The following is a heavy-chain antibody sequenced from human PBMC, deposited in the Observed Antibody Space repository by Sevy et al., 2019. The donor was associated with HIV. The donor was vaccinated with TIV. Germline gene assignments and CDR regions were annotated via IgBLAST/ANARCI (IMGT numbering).Heavy chain of an antibody. CDR2: ISYTSTTI. CDR1: GFTFNTYN. J-gene: IGHJ6*02. D-gene: IGHD3-22*01. Sequence: GGSLRLSCAVSGFTFNTYNMNWVRQAPGKGLEWVSYISYTSTTIYYADSVRGRFTISRDNAKNTLYLQMNSLRDEDRAVYYCASSDATSRFGYYYFAMDFWGQRTSVTVSS. V-gene: IGHV3-48*02. CDR3: ASSDATSRFGYYYFAMDF.